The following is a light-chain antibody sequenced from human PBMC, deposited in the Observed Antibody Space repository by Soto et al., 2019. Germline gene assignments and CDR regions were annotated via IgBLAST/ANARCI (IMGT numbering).Light chain of an antibody. CDR2: GAS. CDR1: QSISSN. CDR3: QQYNNWPPIT. Sequence: EIVLTQSPGTLSLSPGERATLSCRASQSISSNLAWYQQKPGQAPRLLIFGASTRATGIPARFSGSGSGTEFTLTISSLQSEDFAVYYCQQYNNWPPITFGQGTRLEI. J-gene: IGKJ5*01. V-gene: IGKV3-15*01.